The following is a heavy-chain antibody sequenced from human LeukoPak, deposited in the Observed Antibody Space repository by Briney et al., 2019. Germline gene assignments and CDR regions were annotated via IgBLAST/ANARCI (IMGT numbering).Heavy chain of an antibody. CDR3: AKPAKTDYADY. Sequence: PGGSLRLSCAASGFTFSSYSMNWVRQAPGKGLEWVSFISSSSSYIYYADSVKGRFTISRDNSKNTLYLQMNSLRAEDTALYYCAKPAKTDYADYWGQGTLVTVSS. J-gene: IGHJ4*02. D-gene: IGHD1-14*01. CDR1: GFTFSSYS. V-gene: IGHV3-21*04. CDR2: ISSSSSYI.